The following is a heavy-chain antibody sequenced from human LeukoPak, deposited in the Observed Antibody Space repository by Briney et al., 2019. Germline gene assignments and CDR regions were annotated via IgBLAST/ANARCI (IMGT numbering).Heavy chain of an antibody. D-gene: IGHD3-10*01. Sequence: ASVKVSCKASGGTFSRYAISWVRQAPGQGLEWMGGIIPIFGTANYAQKFQGRVTITADESTSTAYMELSSLRSEDTAVYYCARVGYYNKAHWFDPWGQGTLVTVSS. V-gene: IGHV1-69*13. J-gene: IGHJ5*02. CDR1: GGTFSRYA. CDR3: ARVGYYNKAHWFDP. CDR2: IIPIFGTA.